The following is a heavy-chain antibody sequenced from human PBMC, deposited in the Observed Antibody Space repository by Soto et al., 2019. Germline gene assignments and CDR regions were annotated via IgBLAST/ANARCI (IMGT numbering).Heavy chain of an antibody. CDR3: AKDLVVVAATGPFDY. CDR1: GFTFSSYA. D-gene: IGHD2-15*01. V-gene: IGHV3-23*01. Sequence: GGSLRLSCAASGFTFSSYAMSWVRQAPGKGLEWVSATSGSGGSTYYADSVKGRFTISRDNSKNTLYLQMNSLRAEDTAVYYCAKDLVVVAATGPFDYWGQGTLVTVSS. CDR2: TSGSGGST. J-gene: IGHJ4*02.